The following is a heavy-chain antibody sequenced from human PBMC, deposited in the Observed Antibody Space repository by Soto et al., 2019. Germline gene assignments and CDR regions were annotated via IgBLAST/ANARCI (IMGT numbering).Heavy chain of an antibody. D-gene: IGHD3-10*01. Sequence: PSETLSLTCTDSGGSISSGDYYWSWIRQPPGKGLEWIGYIYYSGSSYYNPSLKSRVTISVDTSKNQFSLKLSSVTAADTAVYYCARDRGDIYGSGSYYNVFGMDVWGQGTTATVSS. CDR3: ARDRGDIYGSGSYYNVFGMDV. V-gene: IGHV4-30-4*01. CDR1: GGSISSGDYY. J-gene: IGHJ6*02. CDR2: IYYSGSS.